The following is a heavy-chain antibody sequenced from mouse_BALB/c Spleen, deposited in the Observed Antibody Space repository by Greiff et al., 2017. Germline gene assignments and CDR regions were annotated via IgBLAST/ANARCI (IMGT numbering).Heavy chain of an antibody. CDR1: GYSITSDYA. V-gene: IGHV3-2*02. CDR2: ISYSGST. J-gene: IGHJ4*01. Sequence: EVQLQQSGPGLVKPSQSLSLTCTVTGYSITSDYAWNWIRQFPGNKLEWMGYISYSGSTSYNPSLKSRISITRDTSKNQFFLQLNSVTTEDTATYYCARTLRLAMDYWGQGTSVTVSS. D-gene: IGHD1-2*01. CDR3: ARTLRLAMDY.